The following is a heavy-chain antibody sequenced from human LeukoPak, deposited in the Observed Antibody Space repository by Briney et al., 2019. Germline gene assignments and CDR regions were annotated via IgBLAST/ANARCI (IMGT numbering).Heavy chain of an antibody. Sequence: GGSLRLSCAASGFTFSSYGMHWVRQAPGKGLERVAFIRYDGSNKYYADSVKGRFTISRDNSKNTLYLQMNSLRAEDTAVYYCAKDTGDDWYFDLWGRGTLVTVSS. J-gene: IGHJ2*01. CDR3: AKDTGDDWYFDL. CDR1: GFTFSSYG. D-gene: IGHD7-27*01. V-gene: IGHV3-30*02. CDR2: IRYDGSNK.